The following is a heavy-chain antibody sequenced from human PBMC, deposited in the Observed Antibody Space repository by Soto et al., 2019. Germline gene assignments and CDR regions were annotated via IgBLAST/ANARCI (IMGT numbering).Heavy chain of an antibody. V-gene: IGHV4-34*01. CDR1: GGSFSGYQ. CDR2: INDSGNI. Sequence: QVQLQQWGAGLLKPSETLSLTCAVYGGSFSGYQWTWIRQTPGKGLEWIGEINDSGNINYNPSLKSRGTILVDTAKKQISLKLSSVTAADTAVYYCARGLILWFGELSRRGGYYYYMDVWGKGNTVTVSS. D-gene: IGHD3-10*01. CDR3: ARGLILWFGELSRRGGYYYYMDV. J-gene: IGHJ6*03.